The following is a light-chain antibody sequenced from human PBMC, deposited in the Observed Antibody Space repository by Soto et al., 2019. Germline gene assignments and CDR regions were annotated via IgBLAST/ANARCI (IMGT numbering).Light chain of an antibody. V-gene: IGKV3D-15*01. J-gene: IGKJ2*01. CDR2: GTS. Sequence: EVVMTQSPATLSVSPGEGATLSCRASQTIGSNLAWYQQKSGQAPRLLVYGTSTRATGIPARFSGSGSGTEFTLTISSLQSEDFVVYYCQQYNDWPYTFGQGTKLEIK. CDR3: QQYNDWPYT. CDR1: QTIGSN.